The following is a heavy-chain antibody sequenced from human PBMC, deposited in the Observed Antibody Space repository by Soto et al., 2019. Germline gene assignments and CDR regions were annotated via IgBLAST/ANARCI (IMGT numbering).Heavy chain of an antibody. CDR2: IYYSGST. D-gene: IGHD6-13*01. CDR3: ARARATIAAAAIFDC. J-gene: IGHJ4*02. V-gene: IGHV4-30-4*01. CDR1: GGSISSGDDY. Sequence: SETLSLTCTVSGGSISSGDDYWSWIRQPPGKGLEWIGYIYYSGSTNYNPSLESRLTISVDKSKNQFSLKLTSVTAADTAVYYCARARATIAAAAIFDCWGQGTLVTVSS.